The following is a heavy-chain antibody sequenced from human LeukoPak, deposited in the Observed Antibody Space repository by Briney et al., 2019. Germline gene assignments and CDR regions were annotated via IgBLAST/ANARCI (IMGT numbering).Heavy chain of an antibody. J-gene: IGHJ4*02. CDR2: INHSGST. CDR1: GGSFSGYY. V-gene: IGHV4-34*01. Sequence: PSETLSLTCAVYGGSFSGYYWSWIRQPPGKGLEWIGEINHSGSTNYNPSLKSRVTISVDTSKNQFSLKLSSVTAADTAVYYCAGSPGIMVDYWGQGTLVTVFS. D-gene: IGHD6-13*01. CDR3: AGSPGIMVDY.